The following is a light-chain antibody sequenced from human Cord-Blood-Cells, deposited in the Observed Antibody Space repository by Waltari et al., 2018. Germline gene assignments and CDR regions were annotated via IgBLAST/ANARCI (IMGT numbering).Light chain of an antibody. J-gene: IGKJ5*01. CDR2: DAS. CDR3: QQYDNLPIT. Sequence: DIQMTQSPSSLXASVGDRVTITCQASQDISNYLNWYQQKPGKAPKLLIYDASNLETGVPSRFSGSGSGTDFTFTISSLXXXDIATYYCQQYDNLPITFGQGTRLEIK. V-gene: IGKV1-33*01. CDR1: QDISNY.